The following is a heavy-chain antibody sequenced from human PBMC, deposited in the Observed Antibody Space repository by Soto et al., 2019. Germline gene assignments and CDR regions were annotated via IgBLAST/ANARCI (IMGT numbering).Heavy chain of an antibody. Sequence: SLRLSFATSRFTFRSYGIHWVLRAPGKGLEWVAVIWDDGTNKYYADSLKGRFTISRDNSKNTMYLQMNSLRAEDTAVYYCARDRSTWYALDYWGQGTLVTVSS. J-gene: IGHJ4*02. V-gene: IGHV3-33*01. D-gene: IGHD6-13*01. CDR2: IWDDGTNK. CDR3: ARDRSTWYALDY. CDR1: RFTFRSYG.